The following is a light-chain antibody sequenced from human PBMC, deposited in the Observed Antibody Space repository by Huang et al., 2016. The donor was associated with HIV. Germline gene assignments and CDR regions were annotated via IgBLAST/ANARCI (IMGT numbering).Light chain of an antibody. Sequence: DIQMTQSPSSLSASVGDRVTITCRASQGLDTSLAWFRLSPGKAPKLLLYGASRLESGVPARFSGSGSGTDYTLTITSLQPEDFATYYCQQYYSTTRTFGQGTKVEIK. CDR3: QQYYSTTRT. V-gene: IGKV1-NL1*01. CDR1: QGLDTS. CDR2: GAS. J-gene: IGKJ1*01.